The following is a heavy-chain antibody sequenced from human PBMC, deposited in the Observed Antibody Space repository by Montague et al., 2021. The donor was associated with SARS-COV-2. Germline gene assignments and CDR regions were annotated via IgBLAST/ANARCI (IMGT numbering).Heavy chain of an antibody. Sequence: SETLSLTCAVYGGSFSGYYWTWIRQSPGKGLEWIAEINHSGTTNYNFNPSLRSRVTISVDTSKSQFSLKLTSVTAADTGVYYCAWWDPQTLTLIGLRGKSASDXWGQGTLVTVSS. J-gene: IGHJ4*02. CDR2: INHSGTT. CDR3: AWWDPQTLTLIGLRGKSASDX. CDR1: GGSFSGYY. V-gene: IGHV4-34*01. D-gene: IGHD4-23*01.